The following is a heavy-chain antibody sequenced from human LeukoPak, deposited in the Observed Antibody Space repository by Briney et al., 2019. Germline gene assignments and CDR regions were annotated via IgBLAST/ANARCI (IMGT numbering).Heavy chain of an antibody. CDR3: GKDRPNYYDSSGHYYRRNGDY. Sequence: PGGSLRLSCAASGFTFSSYAMSWVRQAPGKGLEWVSSISGNGGITYYTESVKGRFTVSRDNSESTLYLQMNSLRVEDTAIYYCGKDRPNYYDSSGHYYRRNGDYWGQGTLVTVSS. D-gene: IGHD3-22*01. CDR1: GFTFSSYA. V-gene: IGHV3-23*01. J-gene: IGHJ4*02. CDR2: ISGNGGIT.